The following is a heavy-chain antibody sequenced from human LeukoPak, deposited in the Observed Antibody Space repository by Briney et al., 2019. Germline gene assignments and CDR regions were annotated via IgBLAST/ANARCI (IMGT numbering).Heavy chain of an antibody. Sequence: SETLSLTCTVSGGSISSGGYYWSWIRQPPGKGLEWIGYIYHSGSTYNNPSLKSRVTISVATSKNQFSLKLSSVTAADTAVYYCARHPEYFQHWGQGTLVTVSS. J-gene: IGHJ1*01. CDR1: GGSISSGGYY. CDR3: ARHPEYFQH. V-gene: IGHV4-30-2*03. CDR2: IYHSGST.